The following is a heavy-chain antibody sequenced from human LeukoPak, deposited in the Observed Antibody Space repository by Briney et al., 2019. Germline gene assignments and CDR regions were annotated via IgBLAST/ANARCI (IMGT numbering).Heavy chain of an antibody. CDR2: IIPIFGTA. J-gene: IGHJ3*02. V-gene: IGHV1-69*13. CDR3: ARRRFTIFGVAVGSAFDI. D-gene: IGHD3-3*01. CDR1: GGTFSSYA. Sequence: GASVKVSCKASGGTFSSYAISWVRQAPGQGLEWMGGIIPIFGTANYAQKFQGRVMITADESTSTAYMELSSLRSEDTAVYYCARRRFTIFGVAVGSAFDIWGQGTMVTVSS.